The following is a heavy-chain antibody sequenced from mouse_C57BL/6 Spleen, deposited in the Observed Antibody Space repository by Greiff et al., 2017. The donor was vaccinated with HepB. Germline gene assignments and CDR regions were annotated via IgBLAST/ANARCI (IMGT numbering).Heavy chain of an antibody. D-gene: IGHD1-1*01. CDR3: TGGYGSSYYYAMDY. Sequence: EVKLVESGGGLVQPGGSMKLSCVASGFTFRNYWMNWVRQSPEKGLEWVAQIRLKSDNYATHYAESVKGRFTISRDDSKSSVYLQMNNLRAEDTGIYYCTGGYGSSYYYAMDYWGQGTSVTVSS. CDR1: GFTFRNYW. CDR2: IRLKSDNYAT. J-gene: IGHJ4*01. V-gene: IGHV6-3*01.